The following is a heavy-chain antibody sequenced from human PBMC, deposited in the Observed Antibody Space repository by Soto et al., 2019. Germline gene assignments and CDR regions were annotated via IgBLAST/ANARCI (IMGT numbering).Heavy chain of an antibody. CDR3: ARHRYCSSTSCRVEGFYYYYMDV. CDR1: GGYISSYD. J-gene: IGHJ6*03. D-gene: IGHD2-2*01. Sequence: PSETMCLTCTVAGGYISSYDWSWIRQQPGKGLEWIGYIYYSGSTNYNPSLKSRVTISVDTSKNQFSLKLSSVTAADTAVYYCARHRYCSSTSCRVEGFYYYYMDVWGKGTTVTVSS. CDR2: IYYSGST. V-gene: IGHV4-59*08.